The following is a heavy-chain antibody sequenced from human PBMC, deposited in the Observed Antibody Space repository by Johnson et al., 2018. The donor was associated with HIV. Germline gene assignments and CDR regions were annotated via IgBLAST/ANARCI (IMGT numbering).Heavy chain of an antibody. CDR3: ARAGYSYGLGAFDI. J-gene: IGHJ3*02. Sequence: VQLVESGGGVVRPGGSLRLSCAASGFTFDDYGMSWVRQAPGKGLEWVSGISWDSGSIVYADSVKGRFTISRDNAKNSLYLQMNSLRAEDTALYYCARAGYSYGLGAFDIWGQGTMVTVSS. V-gene: IGHV3-20*04. D-gene: IGHD5-18*01. CDR2: ISWDSGSI. CDR1: GFTFDDYG.